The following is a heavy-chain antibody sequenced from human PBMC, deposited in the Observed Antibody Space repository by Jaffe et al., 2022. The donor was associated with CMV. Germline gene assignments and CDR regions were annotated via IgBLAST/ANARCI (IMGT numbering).Heavy chain of an antibody. J-gene: IGHJ4*02. Sequence: EIQLVESGGGLVQPGGSLRLSCAASGFTFTTYAMTWVRQAPGTGLEWVSSISPFGDYIYYADSVKGRFTFSRDNSRNTLYLQMNSLRADDTAIYYCARQGRAIGVVAVATPFDYWGQGTLVSVSS. V-gene: IGHV3-23*04. CDR1: GFTFTTYA. CDR2: ISPFGDYI. CDR3: ARQGRAIGVVAVATPFDY. D-gene: IGHD2-15*01.